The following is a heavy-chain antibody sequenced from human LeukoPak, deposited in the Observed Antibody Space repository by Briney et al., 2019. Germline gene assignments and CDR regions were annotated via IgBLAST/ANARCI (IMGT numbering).Heavy chain of an antibody. CDR2: ISYDGSDK. V-gene: IGHV3-30*18. J-gene: IGHJ4*02. Sequence: GRSLRLSCAASGFTFSSYGMHWVRQAPGKGLEWVAVISYDGSDKYYADSMKGRFTISRDNSKNTLYLQMNSLRAEDTAVYYCAKDLYGDYGGGDFDYWGQGTLVTVSP. CDR1: GFTFSSYG. D-gene: IGHD4-17*01. CDR3: AKDLYGDYGGGDFDY.